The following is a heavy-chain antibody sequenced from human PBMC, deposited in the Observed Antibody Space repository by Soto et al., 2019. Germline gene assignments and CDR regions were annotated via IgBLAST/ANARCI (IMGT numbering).Heavy chain of an antibody. D-gene: IGHD3-16*01. Sequence: GGSLRLSCAASGFTFDDYTMHWVRQAPGKGLEWVSLISKDGIHKYYADSVRGRFTMSRDNSKRTLYPQMNNLRNEDTAVYYCAKGLGVPTGNPFGGVFDVWGRGTVVTVSS. CDR2: ISKDGIHK. CDR1: GFTFDDYT. CDR3: AKGLGVPTGNPFGGVFDV. V-gene: IGHV3-43*01. J-gene: IGHJ3*01.